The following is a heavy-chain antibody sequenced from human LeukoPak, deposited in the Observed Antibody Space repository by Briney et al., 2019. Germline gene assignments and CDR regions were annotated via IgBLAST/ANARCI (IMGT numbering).Heavy chain of an antibody. Sequence: GGSLRLSCAASGFTFSSYGMSWVRQAPGKGLEWVSAISGSGGITYYADSVKGRVTISRDNAKNTLYLQMNSLRAADTAVYYCATHDGAAVAGIFDYWGQGTLVTVSS. D-gene: IGHD6-19*01. CDR2: ISGSGGIT. CDR1: GFTFSSYG. CDR3: ATHDGAAVAGIFDY. J-gene: IGHJ4*02. V-gene: IGHV3-23*01.